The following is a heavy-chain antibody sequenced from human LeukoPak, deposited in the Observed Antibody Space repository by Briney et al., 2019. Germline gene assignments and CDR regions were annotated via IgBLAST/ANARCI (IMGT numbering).Heavy chain of an antibody. D-gene: IGHD3-10*01. CDR2: IIPIFGTA. V-gene: IGHV1-69*01. CDR1: GGTFSSYA. J-gene: IGHJ4*02. Sequence: ASVKVSCKASGGTFSSYAISWVRQAPGQGLEWMGGIIPIFGTANYAQKFQGRATITADESTSTAYMELSSLRSEDTAVYYCATYSRSGSYSDYWGQGTLVTVSS. CDR3: ATYSRSGSYSDY.